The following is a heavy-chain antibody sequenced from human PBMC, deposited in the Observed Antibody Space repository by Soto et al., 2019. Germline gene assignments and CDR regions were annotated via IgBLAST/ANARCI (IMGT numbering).Heavy chain of an antibody. CDR2: ISYDGSNK. V-gene: IGHV3-30*18. CDR3: AKGGLMDGSIDY. D-gene: IGHD1-26*01. Sequence: QVQLVESGGGVVQPGRSLRLSCAASGFTFSSYGMHWVRQAPGKGLEWVAVISYDGSNKYYADSVKGRFTISRANSKNTLYLQMNSLRAEDTAVYYCAKGGLMDGSIDYWGQGTLVTVSS. J-gene: IGHJ4*02. CDR1: GFTFSSYG.